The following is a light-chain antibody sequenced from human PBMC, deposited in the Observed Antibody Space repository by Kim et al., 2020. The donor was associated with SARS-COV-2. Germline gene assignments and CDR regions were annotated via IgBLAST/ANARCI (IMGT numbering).Light chain of an antibody. Sequence: TISCTGSSSNIGAQYDVHWYQHLPGTAPKLLIFGNTNRPSGVSDLFSASKSGTSASLAITGLQADDEADYYCQSFDSSVSGWVFGGGTQLTVL. CDR3: QSFDSSVSGWV. J-gene: IGLJ3*02. CDR1: SSNIGAQYD. V-gene: IGLV1-40*01. CDR2: GNT.